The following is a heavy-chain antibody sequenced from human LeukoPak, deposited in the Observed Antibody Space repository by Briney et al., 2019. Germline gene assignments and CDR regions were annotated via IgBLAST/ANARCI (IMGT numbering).Heavy chain of an antibody. CDR2: IYSVGGT. J-gene: IGHJ4*02. D-gene: IGHD4-11*01. V-gene: IGHV3-53*01. Sequence: TGGSLRLSCAASGVTVSSKYMSWVREAPGKGLEWGSVIYSVGGTYYAGSVKGRFTISRDNSKNTVYLQMNSLRAEDTAVYYCAGTASNPPHFDYWGQGTLVTVSS. CDR1: GVTVSSKY. CDR3: AGTASNPPHFDY.